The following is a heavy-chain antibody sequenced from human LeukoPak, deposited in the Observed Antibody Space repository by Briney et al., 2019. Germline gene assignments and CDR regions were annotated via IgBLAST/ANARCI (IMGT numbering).Heavy chain of an antibody. V-gene: IGHV1-18*01. CDR1: GYTLTSYS. D-gene: IGHD2-15*01. Sequence: ASVKVSCKASGYTLTSYSISGVRQAPGQGLEGMGWISAYNGNTIYAQKVKGRVTMTTDTSTGTAYMELRSLKSDDTAVYYCARASYCSGGSCYSDYWGQGTLVTVSS. CDR2: ISAYNGNT. J-gene: IGHJ4*02. CDR3: ARASYCSGGSCYSDY.